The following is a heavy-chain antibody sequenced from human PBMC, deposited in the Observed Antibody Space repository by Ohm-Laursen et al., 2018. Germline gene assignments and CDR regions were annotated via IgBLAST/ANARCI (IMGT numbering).Heavy chain of an antibody. Sequence: ASVKVSCKASRFTFTGYYMHWVRQAPGQGLEWMGWINPDSGGTKYGQKFQGRVTMTRDTSITTLYMELNSLTFDDTAVYYCARAQYSSGVGVFDYWGQGTLVTVSS. CDR2: INPDSGGT. V-gene: IGHV1-2*02. CDR3: ARAQYSSGVGVFDY. CDR1: RFTFTGYY. J-gene: IGHJ4*02. D-gene: IGHD3-22*01.